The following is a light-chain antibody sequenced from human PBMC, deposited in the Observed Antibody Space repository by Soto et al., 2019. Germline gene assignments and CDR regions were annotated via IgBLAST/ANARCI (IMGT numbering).Light chain of an antibody. CDR3: QQFNTYPIT. J-gene: IGKJ5*01. CDR2: DVS. CDR1: QDIRGA. Sequence: AIQLTQSPSSLSASVGDRVTITCRASQDIRGALAWYQQKPGKPPKLLIFDVSSLQSGVPSRFSGSCSGTYFTLTISSLQPEDFATYYCQQFNTYPITFGQGTRLEIK. V-gene: IGKV1-13*02.